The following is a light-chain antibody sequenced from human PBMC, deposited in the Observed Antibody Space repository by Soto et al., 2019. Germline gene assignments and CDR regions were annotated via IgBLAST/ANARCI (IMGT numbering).Light chain of an antibody. CDR3: QQFNSYPLT. CDR1: QRIASS. CDR2: GAS. V-gene: IGKV1-9*01. J-gene: IGKJ4*01. Sequence: DIHLTQSPSFLSASVGDRVTITCRASQRIASSLAWYQQKAGKAPKLLIYGASTLETGVPSRFSGSGPGTEFTLTISSLQPEDFGIYYCQQFNSYPLTFGGGTKVEIK.